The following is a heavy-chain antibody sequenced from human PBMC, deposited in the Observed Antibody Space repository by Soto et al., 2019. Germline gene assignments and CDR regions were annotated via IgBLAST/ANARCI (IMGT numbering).Heavy chain of an antibody. CDR1: GDSIISIYH. CDR2: IYHTGTT. CDR3: ASSIFSGNWYYYYGMDV. J-gene: IGHJ6*02. Sequence: SETLSLTCPVSGDSIISIYHWAWIRQSPGGGVEWIASIYHTGTTYYTPSLESRVTISVDTSKNQFSLKLSSVTAADTAVYYCASSIFSGNWYYYYGMDVWGQGTTVTVSS. D-gene: IGHD3-3*01. V-gene: IGHV4-38-2*01.